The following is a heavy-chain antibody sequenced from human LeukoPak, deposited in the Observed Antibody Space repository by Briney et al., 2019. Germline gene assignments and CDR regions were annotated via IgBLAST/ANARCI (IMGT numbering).Heavy chain of an antibody. Sequence: GGSLRLSCAPSGFTFSSYAMSWVRDAPGKGREWGSAISGSGGSTYYADSVKGRFTISRDNSKNTLYLQMNSLRAEDTAVYYCAKWPLASSSWYSNYWGQGTLVTVSS. J-gene: IGHJ4*02. CDR3: AKWPLASSSWYSNY. V-gene: IGHV3-23*01. CDR2: ISGSGGST. D-gene: IGHD6-13*01. CDR1: GFTFSSYA.